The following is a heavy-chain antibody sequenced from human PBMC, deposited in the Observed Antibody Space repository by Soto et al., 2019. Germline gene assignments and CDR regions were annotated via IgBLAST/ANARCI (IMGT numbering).Heavy chain of an antibody. J-gene: IGHJ4*02. Sequence: QVQLQESGPGLVKPSQTLSLTCTVSGVSISSGVYHWTWIRQHPEKGLEWIGYLFYSGTSNYNPSLKSRVSISRDTSKNQFSLKLSSATAADTAVYYCAGGIFDTSGWGYFDHWGQGTLVTASS. D-gene: IGHD6-19*01. CDR2: LFYSGTS. CDR3: AGGIFDTSGWGYFDH. V-gene: IGHV4-31*03. CDR1: GVSISSGVYH.